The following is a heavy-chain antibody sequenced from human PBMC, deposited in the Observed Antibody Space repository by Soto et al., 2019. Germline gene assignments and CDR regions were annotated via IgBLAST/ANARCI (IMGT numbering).Heavy chain of an antibody. D-gene: IGHD2-21*01. V-gene: IGHV3-15*07. J-gene: IGHJ4*02. Sequence: GGSLRLSFAASGFTFSGSAMDWVRQAPGKRLEWVGRIKSQASGGTIDYAAPVKGRFTISRDGSKNTVYLQMDSLKTEDTAVYYCTHLLSLAHPYSYLWGQGTQVTVSS. CDR3: THLLSLAHPYSYL. CDR2: IKSQASGGTI. CDR1: GFTFSGSA.